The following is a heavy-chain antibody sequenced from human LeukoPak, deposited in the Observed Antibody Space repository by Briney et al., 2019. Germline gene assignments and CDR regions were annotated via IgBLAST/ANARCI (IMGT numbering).Heavy chain of an antibody. CDR2: IYFSGST. V-gene: IGHV4-59*01. D-gene: IGHD3-3*01. J-gene: IGHJ4*02. CDR1: GGSIRSYY. Sequence: SETLSLTCTVSGGSIRSYYWSWIRQPPRKGLEWIGYIYFSGSTSYNPSLKSRVTISVDRSKSQFSLKLSSVAAADTAVYYCARSYDTNFDYWGQGTLVTVSS. CDR3: ARSYDTNFDY.